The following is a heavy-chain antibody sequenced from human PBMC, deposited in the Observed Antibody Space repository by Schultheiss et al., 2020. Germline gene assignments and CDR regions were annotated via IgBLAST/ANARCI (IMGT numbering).Heavy chain of an antibody. V-gene: IGHV3-13*01. CDR3: AKVGPDSSGWCIDY. Sequence: GESLKISCAASGFTFSGSAMHWVRQASGKGLEWVSAIGTAGDTYYPDSVKGRFTISRDISKNTLYLQMNSLRAEDTAVYYCAKVGPDSSGWCIDYWGQGTLVTVSS. CDR2: IGTAGDT. D-gene: IGHD6-19*01. CDR1: GFTFSGSA. J-gene: IGHJ4*02.